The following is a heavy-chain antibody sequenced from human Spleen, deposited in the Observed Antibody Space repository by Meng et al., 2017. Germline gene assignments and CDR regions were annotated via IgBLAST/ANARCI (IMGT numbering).Heavy chain of an antibody. V-gene: IGHV3-43*01. CDR2: ISWDGGST. CDR3: AKDSSGFLDYYGMDV. CDR1: GFTFDDYT. J-gene: IGHJ6*02. Sequence: GESLRLSCAASGFTFDDYTMHWVRQAPGKGLEWVSLISWDGGSTYYADSVKGRFTISRDNSKNSLYLQMNSLRTEDTALYYCAKDSSGFLDYYGMDVWGQGTTVTVSS. D-gene: IGHD3-22*01.